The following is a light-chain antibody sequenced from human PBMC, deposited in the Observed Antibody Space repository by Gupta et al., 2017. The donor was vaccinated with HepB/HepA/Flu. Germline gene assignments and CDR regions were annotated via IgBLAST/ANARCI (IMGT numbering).Light chain of an antibody. CDR1: SSNIGSNF. V-gene: IGLV1-51*02. Sequence: QSVLTQQPSLSADPGQKVTMSCSGSSSNIGSNFVFCYQQLPGTAPKLLIYENNKRASGIPDRFSGSKSGTSATLGITGLQTGDDADYYCATWENHQNAGGVVGTGTTVTVL. J-gene: IGLJ1*01. CDR3: ATWENHQNAGGV. CDR2: ENN.